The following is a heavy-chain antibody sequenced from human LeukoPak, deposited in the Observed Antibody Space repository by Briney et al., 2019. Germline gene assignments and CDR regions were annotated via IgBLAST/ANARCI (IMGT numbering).Heavy chain of an antibody. D-gene: IGHD6-13*01. CDR2: ISSSSSTI. CDR3: ARDHDSSSCPYFDY. CDR1: GFTFSSYS. V-gene: IGHV3-48*01. Sequence: PGESLRLSCAASGFTFSSYSMNWVRQAPGKGLEWVSYISSSSSTIYYADSVKGRFTISRDNAKNSLYLQMNSLRAEDTAVYYCARDHDSSSCPYFDYWGQGTLVTVSS. J-gene: IGHJ4*02.